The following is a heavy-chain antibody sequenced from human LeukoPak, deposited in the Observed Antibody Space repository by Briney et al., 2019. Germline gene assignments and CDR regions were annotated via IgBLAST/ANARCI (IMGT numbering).Heavy chain of an antibody. CDR1: GGSISSSY. Sequence: SETLSLTCIVSGGSISSSYWSWIRQPPGKGLEWIGYLSNSGSTTYNPSLKSRVTISLAMPKNQFSLDLTSVTADDTAVYYCARAQYSASSSGYSGDYYYMDVWGKGTTVSVSS. D-gene: IGHD3-3*01. CDR3: ARAQYSASSSGYSGDYYYMDV. J-gene: IGHJ6*03. CDR2: LSNSGST. V-gene: IGHV4-59*01.